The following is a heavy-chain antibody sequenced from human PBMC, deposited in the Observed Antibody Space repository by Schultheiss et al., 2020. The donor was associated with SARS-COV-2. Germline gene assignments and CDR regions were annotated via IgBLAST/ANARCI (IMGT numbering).Heavy chain of an antibody. Sequence: SETLSLTCAVYGGSFSGYYWSWIRQHPGKGLEWIGNIYYSGSTNYNPSLKSRVTISVDTSKNQFSLKLSSVTAADTAVYYCATLEGVAARYFDYWGQGTLVTVSS. CDR3: ATLEGVAARYFDY. J-gene: IGHJ4*02. CDR1: GGSFSGYY. CDR2: IYYSGST. V-gene: IGHV4-34*01. D-gene: IGHD6-6*01.